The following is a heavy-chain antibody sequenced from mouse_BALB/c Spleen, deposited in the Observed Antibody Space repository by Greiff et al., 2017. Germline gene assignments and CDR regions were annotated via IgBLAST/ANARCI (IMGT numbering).Heavy chain of an antibody. J-gene: IGHJ4*01. Sequence: QVQLQQSGAELAKPGASVKMSCKASGYTFTSYWMHWVKQRPGQGLEWIGYINPSTGYTEYNQKFKDKATLTADKSSSTAYMQLSSLTSEDSAVYYCARWAEGAMDYWGQGTSVTVSS. CDR1: GYTFTSYW. V-gene: IGHV1-7*01. CDR3: ARWAEGAMDY. CDR2: INPSTGYT.